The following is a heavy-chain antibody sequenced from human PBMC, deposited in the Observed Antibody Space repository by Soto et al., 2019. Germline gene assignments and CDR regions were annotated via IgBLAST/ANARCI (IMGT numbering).Heavy chain of an antibody. V-gene: IGHV3-30*18. CDR3: AKVFSKTIYCSSTSCRPKPDYYIYYGMEV. CDR1: GFTFSTYG. Sequence: GGSLRLSCAASGFTFSTYGMHWVRQAPGKGLEWVAVISHDGSNKYYADSVKGRFTISRDNSKNTLYLQMNSLRAEDTAVYYCAKVFSKTIYCSSTSCRPKPDYYIYYGMEVWGEGTKVTVCS. D-gene: IGHD2-2*01. CDR2: ISHDGSNK. J-gene: IGHJ6*04.